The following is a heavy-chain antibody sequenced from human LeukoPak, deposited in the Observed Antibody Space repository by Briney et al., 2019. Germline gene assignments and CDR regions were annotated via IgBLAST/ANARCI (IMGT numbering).Heavy chain of an antibody. Sequence: SETLSLTCTVSGGSISSGSYYWSRIRQPAGKGLEWIGRIYTSGSTNYNPSLKSRVTISVDTSKNQFSLKLSSVTAADTAVYYCARDRVGAPHFDYWGQGTLVTVSS. D-gene: IGHD1-26*01. CDR1: GGSISSGSYY. V-gene: IGHV4-61*02. J-gene: IGHJ4*02. CDR2: IYTSGST. CDR3: ARDRVGAPHFDY.